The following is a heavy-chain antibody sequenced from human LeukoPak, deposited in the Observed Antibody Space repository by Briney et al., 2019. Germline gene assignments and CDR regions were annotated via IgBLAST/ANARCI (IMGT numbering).Heavy chain of an antibody. D-gene: IGHD3-10*01. Sequence: SETLSLTCTVSGGSISSYYWSWIRQPPGKGLEWIGYIYYSGSTNYSPSLKSRVTISVDTSKNQFSLKLSSVTAADTAVYYCARFIGVAAFDIWGQGTMVTVSS. CDR2: IYYSGST. J-gene: IGHJ3*02. V-gene: IGHV4-59*08. CDR1: GGSISSYY. CDR3: ARFIGVAAFDI.